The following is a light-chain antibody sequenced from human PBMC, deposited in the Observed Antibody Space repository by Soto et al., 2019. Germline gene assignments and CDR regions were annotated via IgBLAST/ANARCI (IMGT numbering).Light chain of an antibody. CDR3: QEYDGEVYT. V-gene: IGKV1-5*03. CDR2: KAS. CDR1: QSRSNW. Sequence: DIQXTXXPXTLSASVGDRVTITCRASQSRSNWLAWYQQKPGKAPKLLIYKASNLQSGVPSRFSGSGSATEFTLTINSLQPDDVAPYYCQEYDGEVYTFGQGTKVEIK. J-gene: IGKJ2*01.